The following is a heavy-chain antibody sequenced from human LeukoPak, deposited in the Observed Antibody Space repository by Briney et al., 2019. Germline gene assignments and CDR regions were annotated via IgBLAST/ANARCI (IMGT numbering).Heavy chain of an antibody. J-gene: IGHJ3*02. Sequence: HPGGSLRLSCTASGFTFSRYDMSWVRQAPGKGLEWVSGISDSAGTTYYADSVKGRFSISRDNSKNTLNLQMNSLRAEDTAVYYCAKSYYYGSGDYSLTAFDIWGQGTMVTVSS. D-gene: IGHD3-10*01. CDR2: ISDSAGTT. V-gene: IGHV3-23*01. CDR3: AKSYYYGSGDYSLTAFDI. CDR1: GFTFSRYD.